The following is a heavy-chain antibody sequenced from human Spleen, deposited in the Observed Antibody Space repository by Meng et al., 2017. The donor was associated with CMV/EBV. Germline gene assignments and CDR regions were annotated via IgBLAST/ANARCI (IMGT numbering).Heavy chain of an antibody. J-gene: IGHJ4*02. Sequence: GSLRLSCTLSRGYVGNYYHSWIRQSPGRGLEWIGYVSHKGRTSYSPALKSRVAISVDTSKNQFSLRLNSVTPADTAVYYCARARRDAIDYWGQGTLVTVSS. D-gene: IGHD2-2*01. CDR3: ARARRDAIDY. CDR1: RGYVGNYY. CDR2: VSHKGRT. V-gene: IGHV4-59*02.